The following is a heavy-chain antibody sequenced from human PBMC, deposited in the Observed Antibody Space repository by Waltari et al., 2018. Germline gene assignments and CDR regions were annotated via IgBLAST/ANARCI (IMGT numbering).Heavy chain of an antibody. Sequence: EVQLVESGGGLVQPGGSLRLSCAASGFPFDNFAMPWVRQAPGKGLEWVSGISGSGDSTYYADSVKGRFTISRDNSKNTLYLQMSSLRADDTAVYYCAKGPGGLRAADKWGQGTLVTVSS. CDR1: GFPFDNFA. J-gene: IGHJ4*02. D-gene: IGHD3-16*01. V-gene: IGHV3-23*04. CDR2: ISGSGDST. CDR3: AKGPGGLRAADK.